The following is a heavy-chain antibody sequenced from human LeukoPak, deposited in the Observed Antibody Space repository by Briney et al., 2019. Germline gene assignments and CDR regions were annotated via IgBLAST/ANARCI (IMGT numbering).Heavy chain of an antibody. V-gene: IGHV4-59*01. CDR1: GRSLSSYY. D-gene: IGHD1-1*01. CDR3: ARGPGYNWKAQYYYYGMDV. CDR2: IYYSGST. Sequence: TSETLSLTCTVSGRSLSSYYWSWIRQPQGKGLEWIGYIYYSGSTNYNPSLKSRVPIPVDTSKNQFSLKLSSVTAADTAVYYCARGPGYNWKAQYYYYGMDVWGKGTTVTVSS. J-gene: IGHJ6*04.